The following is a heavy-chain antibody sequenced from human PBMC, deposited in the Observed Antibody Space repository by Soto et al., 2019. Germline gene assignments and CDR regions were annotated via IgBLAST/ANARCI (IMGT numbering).Heavy chain of an antibody. J-gene: IGHJ4*02. Sequence: QITLKESGPTLVKPTQTLTLTCTFSGFSLNTGGVGVVWIRQPPGKALEWLAVIYWDDDKRYSPFMKSRPTLTKGTPKNQVVLTMTNMDPVDTGAYYCAHSPFFGDKLDYWGQGSLVTVSS. CDR2: IYWDDDK. CDR3: AHSPFFGDKLDY. CDR1: GFSLNTGGVG. D-gene: IGHD2-21*01. V-gene: IGHV2-5*02.